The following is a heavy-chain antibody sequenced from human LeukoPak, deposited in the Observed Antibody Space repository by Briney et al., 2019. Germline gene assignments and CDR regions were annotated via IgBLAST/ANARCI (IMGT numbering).Heavy chain of an antibody. CDR1: GFTFSSYG. CDR2: IRYDGSNK. J-gene: IGHJ3*02. CDR3: ARGDFSITMVRGVNDAFDI. D-gene: IGHD3-10*01. Sequence: GGSLRLSCAASGFTFSSYGMHWVHQAPGKGLEWVAFIRYDGSNKYYADSVKGRFTISRDNSKNTLYLQMNSLRAEDTAVYYCARGDFSITMVRGVNDAFDIWGQGTMVTVSS. V-gene: IGHV3-30*02.